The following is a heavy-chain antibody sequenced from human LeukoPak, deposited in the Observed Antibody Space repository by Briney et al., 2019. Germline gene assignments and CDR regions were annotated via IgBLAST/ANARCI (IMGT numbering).Heavy chain of an antibody. Sequence: GGSLRLSCAASGFTFSSYAMSWVRQAPGMGLEWVSAISGNSGNTHYADSVKGRFTISRDNSKNTLYLQMNSLRAEDTAIYYCAKPARVGAVDDWGQGTLVTVSS. D-gene: IGHD6-13*01. V-gene: IGHV3-23*01. CDR2: ISGNSGNT. CDR1: GFTFSSYA. J-gene: IGHJ4*02. CDR3: AKPARVGAVDD.